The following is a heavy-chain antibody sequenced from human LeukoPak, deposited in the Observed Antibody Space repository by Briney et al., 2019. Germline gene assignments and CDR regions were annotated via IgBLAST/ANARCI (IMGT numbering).Heavy chain of an antibody. Sequence: GESLKISCKGSGYSFTSYWIGWVRQMPGKGLEWMGIIYPGDSDTRYSPSFQGQVTISADKSISTAYLQWSSLKASDTAMYYCARPVGSSWEGYYFDYWGQGTLVTVSS. J-gene: IGHJ4*02. CDR3: ARPVGSSWEGYYFDY. CDR1: GYSFTSYW. V-gene: IGHV5-51*01. D-gene: IGHD6-13*01. CDR2: IYPGDSDT.